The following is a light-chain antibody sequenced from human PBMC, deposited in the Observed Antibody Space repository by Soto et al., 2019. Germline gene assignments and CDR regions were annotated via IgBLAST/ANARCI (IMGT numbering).Light chain of an antibody. CDR3: SSYTPSTTPVV. V-gene: IGLV2-14*01. CDR2: EVS. J-gene: IGLJ2*01. CDR1: SSDVGGYNY. Sequence: QSVLTQPASVSGSPGQSITISCTGTSSDVGGYNYVSWYQQHPGKAPKLMIYEVSNRPSGVSNRLSGSKSGNTASLTISGLQAEDEADYYCSSYTPSTTPVVFGGGTKLTVL.